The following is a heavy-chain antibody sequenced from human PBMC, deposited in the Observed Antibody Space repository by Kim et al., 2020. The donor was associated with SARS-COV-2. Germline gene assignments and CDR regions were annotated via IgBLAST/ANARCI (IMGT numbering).Heavy chain of an antibody. J-gene: IGHJ5*02. CDR3: ARDQYAIDP. V-gene: IGHV4-31*02. CDR2: GTT. D-gene: IGHD2-2*01. Sequence: GTTYYTPSLKSRVTINADTSKNQFSLKLSSVTVADTAMYYCARDQYAIDPWGQGTLVTVSS.